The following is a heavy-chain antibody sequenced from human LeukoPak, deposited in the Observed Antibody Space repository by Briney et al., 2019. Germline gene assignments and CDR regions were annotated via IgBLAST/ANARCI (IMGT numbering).Heavy chain of an antibody. V-gene: IGHV1-69*04. D-gene: IGHD4-23*01. J-gene: IGHJ4*02. CDR3: ARPLVRDGGNLDY. Sequence: SVKVSCKPSRGTFSSYAIISVRHAPGQGLEWMGRIIPILGIANYAQKFQGRVTITADKSTSTAYMELSSLRSEDTAVYYCARPLVRDGGNLDYWGQGTLVTVSS. CDR2: IIPILGIA. CDR1: RGTFSSYA.